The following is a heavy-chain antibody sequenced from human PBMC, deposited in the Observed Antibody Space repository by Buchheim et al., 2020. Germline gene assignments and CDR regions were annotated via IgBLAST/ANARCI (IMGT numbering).Heavy chain of an antibody. Sequence: QVQLQESGPGLVKPSETLSLTCSVSGDSLNSYYWSWIRQPPGKELEWIGYIFYSGSTYYRPSLRSRAFISVYPSRNQFSLRLRSVTAADTAVYYCARGRRNYSRGWFDPWGQGT. D-gene: IGHD6-13*01. V-gene: IGHV4-59*01. CDR3: ARGRRNYSRGWFDP. CDR1: GDSLNSYY. J-gene: IGHJ5*01. CDR2: IFYSGST.